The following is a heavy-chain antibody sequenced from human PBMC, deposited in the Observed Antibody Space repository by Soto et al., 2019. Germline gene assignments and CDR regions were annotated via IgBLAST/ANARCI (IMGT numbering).Heavy chain of an antibody. CDR3: ARMGGSDDYYYYYGMDV. CDR1: GFTFSTYN. D-gene: IGHD1-26*01. V-gene: IGHV3-21*06. Sequence: EVQLVESGGGLVKPGGSLTLSCTASGFTFSTYNMHWVRQAPGKGLEWVPSINSPSSYIYYADSVKGRFTISRDNAKNSLFLQMSSTRAEDSAVYYCARMGGSDDYYYYYGMDVWGQGTAVTVSS. CDR2: INSPSSYI. J-gene: IGHJ6*02.